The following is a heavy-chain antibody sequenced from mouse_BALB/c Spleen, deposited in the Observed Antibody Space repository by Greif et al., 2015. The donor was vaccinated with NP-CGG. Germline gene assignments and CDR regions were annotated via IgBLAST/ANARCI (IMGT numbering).Heavy chain of an antibody. CDR3: ARGGAYFDV. CDR1: GYTFTSYW. J-gene: IGHJ1*01. Sequence: DLVKPGASVKLSCEASGYTFTSYWINWIKQRPGQGLEWIGRIAPGSGSTYYNEMFKGKATLTVDTSSSTAYIQRCRPASEAAAVYFCARGGAYFDVWGAGTTVTVSS. CDR2: IAPGSGST. V-gene: IGHV1S41*01.